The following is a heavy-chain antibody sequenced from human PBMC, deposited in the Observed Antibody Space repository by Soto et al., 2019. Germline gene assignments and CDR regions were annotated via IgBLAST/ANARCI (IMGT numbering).Heavy chain of an antibody. Sequence: ESRKISCKFSVYSVTSYWISWLRQIPGECLEWIGRIDPSDSYTNYSPSFQGHVTISADKSISTAYLQWSSLKASDTAMYYCARGRSSITMMPHYYGMDVWGQGTTVTVSS. CDR3: ARGRSSITMMPHYYGMDV. CDR2: IDPSDSYT. CDR1: VYSVTSYW. D-gene: IGHD3-22*01. J-gene: IGHJ6*02. V-gene: IGHV5-10-1*01.